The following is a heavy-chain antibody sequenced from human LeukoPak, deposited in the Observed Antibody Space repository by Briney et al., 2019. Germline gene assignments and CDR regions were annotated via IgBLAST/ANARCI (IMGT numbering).Heavy chain of an antibody. D-gene: IGHD2-15*01. CDR1: GGTFSSYA. J-gene: IGHJ4*02. Sequence: ASVKVPCKASGGTFSSYAISWVRQAPGQGLEWMGGIIPIFGTANYAQKFQGRVTITTDESTSTAYMELSSLRSEDTAVYYCARGPRPCSGGSCHPRSDYWGQGTLVTVSS. CDR2: IIPIFGTA. V-gene: IGHV1-69*05. CDR3: ARGPRPCSGGSCHPRSDY.